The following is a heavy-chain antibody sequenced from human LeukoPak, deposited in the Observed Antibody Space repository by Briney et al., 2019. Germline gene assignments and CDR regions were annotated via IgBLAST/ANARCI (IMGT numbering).Heavy chain of an antibody. CDR2: ITWNSDNI. Sequence: GGSLRLSCAASGFTFSSYAMNWVRQAPGKGLEWVSGITWNSDNIEYADSVKGRFTISRDNAKNTLYLQMNSLRAEDTAMYYCANSRPFGVWGYYMDVWGKGTTVTVSS. CDR3: ANSRPFGVWGYYMDV. J-gene: IGHJ6*03. V-gene: IGHV3-9*01. D-gene: IGHD3-10*01. CDR1: GFTFSSYA.